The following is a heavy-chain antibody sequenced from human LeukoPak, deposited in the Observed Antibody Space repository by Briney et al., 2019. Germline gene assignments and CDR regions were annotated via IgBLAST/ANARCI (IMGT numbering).Heavy chain of an antibody. Sequence: GGSLRLSCAASGFTVSSNYMSWVRQAPGKGLEWVSVIYSGGSTYYADSVKGRFTISRDNSKNTLYLQMNSLRAEDTAVYYCAREYSGYDWYYGMDVWGQGTTVTVSS. CDR2: IYSGGST. CDR3: AREYSGYDWYYGMDV. V-gene: IGHV3-53*01. J-gene: IGHJ6*02. CDR1: GFTVSSNY. D-gene: IGHD5-12*01.